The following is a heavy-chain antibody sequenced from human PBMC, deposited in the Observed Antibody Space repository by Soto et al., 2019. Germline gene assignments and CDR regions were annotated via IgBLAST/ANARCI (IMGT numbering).Heavy chain of an antibody. CDR1: GFTFRSYG. CDR3: ARDRLVPYGYGMDV. CDR2: IWFDGSKK. Sequence: QMQLVESGGGVVQPGRSLRLSCAASGFTFRSYGIHWVRQAPGKGLEWVALIWFDGSKKYYVDSVKGRFAVSRDNSKNTLHLQVNSLRVEDTAVYYCARDRLVPYGYGMDVWGQGTTVTVSS. V-gene: IGHV3-33*01. J-gene: IGHJ6*02. D-gene: IGHD2-2*01.